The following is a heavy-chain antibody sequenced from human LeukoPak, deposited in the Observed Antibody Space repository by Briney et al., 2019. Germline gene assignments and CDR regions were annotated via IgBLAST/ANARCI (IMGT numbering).Heavy chain of an antibody. CDR1: GGSFSGYH. Sequence: SETLSLTCAVYGGSFSGYHWSWIRQPPGKGLEVIGEINHRGSTNYNPSLKSRATISVDTSNNQFSLKGNAVSVAATAVSYCARGRGVTGTQGLLDSWGPGNLVTVSS. D-gene: IGHD1-1*01. CDR3: ARGRGVTGTQGLLDS. CDR2: INHRGST. J-gene: IGHJ4*02. V-gene: IGHV4-34*01.